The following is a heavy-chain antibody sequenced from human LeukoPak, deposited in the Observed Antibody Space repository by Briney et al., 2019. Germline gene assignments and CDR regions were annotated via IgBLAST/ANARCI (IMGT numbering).Heavy chain of an antibody. Sequence: ASVKVSCRASGYTFTSYYMHWVRQAPGQGLEWMGIINPSGGSTSYAQKFQGRVTMTRDTSTSTVYMELSSLRSEDTAVYYCAIPPLSGTGSSRPLAEMDVWGQGTMVTVSS. V-gene: IGHV1-46*01. CDR3: AIPPLSGTGSSRPLAEMDV. CDR2: INPSGGST. CDR1: GYTFTSYY. J-gene: IGHJ6*02. D-gene: IGHD3-10*01.